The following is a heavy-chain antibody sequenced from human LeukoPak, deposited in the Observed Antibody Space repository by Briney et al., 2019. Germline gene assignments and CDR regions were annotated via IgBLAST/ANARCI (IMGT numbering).Heavy chain of an antibody. D-gene: IGHD3-22*01. CDR1: GFTFSRYW. CDR2: INGDGSTT. J-gene: IGHJ1*01. Sequence: GRSLRLSCAASGFTFSRYWMHWVRQAPGKGLVWVSRINGDGSTTSYADSVKGGFTISRDNAKNTLYLQMNSLRAEDTAVYYCATGNYYDSRGYYMFGHWGQGTLVTVSS. V-gene: IGHV3-74*01. CDR3: ATGNYYDSRGYYMFGH.